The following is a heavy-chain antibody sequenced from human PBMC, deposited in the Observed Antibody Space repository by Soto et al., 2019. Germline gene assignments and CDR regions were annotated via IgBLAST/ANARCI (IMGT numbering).Heavy chain of an antibody. CDR3: ARDQLEGNLFDP. V-gene: IGHV4-4*02. CDR2: IFRTGTT. D-gene: IGHD1-1*01. J-gene: IGHJ5*02. Sequence: SETLSLTCAVSGGSVSGDSWWSWVRQSPGKGLEWIGEIFRTGTTNYNPSLKSRVTISVDKSKNQFSLEVTSVTAADTAVYYCARDQLEGNLFDPWGQGTLVIVSS. CDR1: GGSVSGDSW.